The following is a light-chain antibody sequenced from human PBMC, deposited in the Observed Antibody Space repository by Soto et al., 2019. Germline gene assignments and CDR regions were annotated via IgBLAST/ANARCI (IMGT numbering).Light chain of an antibody. CDR2: AAF. J-gene: IGKJ2*01. Sequence: DLQMTQSPSSLSASVGDRVTITCRASQTINTYLNWYQQKPGKAPKLVIYAAFSLQNGVPSRFSGSGSGADFSLTISSLQPEDSATYFCQQSYSTPSTFGQGTKVEIK. CDR1: QTINTY. V-gene: IGKV1-39*01. CDR3: QQSYSTPST.